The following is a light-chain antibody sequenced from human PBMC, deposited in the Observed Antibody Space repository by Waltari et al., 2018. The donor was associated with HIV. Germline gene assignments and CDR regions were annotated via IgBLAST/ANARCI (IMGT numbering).Light chain of an antibody. CDR3: QQYYSTWT. CDR2: WAS. V-gene: IGKV4-1*01. CDR1: QRVLYSSDNKNY. J-gene: IGKJ1*01. Sequence: DIVMTQSPDSLAVSLGERATLHCESSQRVLYSSDNKNYLAWYQQKPGQPPKVLIYWASTRESGVPDRFSGSGSGTDFALTISSLQAEDVAVYYCQQYYSTWTFGQGTKVEIK.